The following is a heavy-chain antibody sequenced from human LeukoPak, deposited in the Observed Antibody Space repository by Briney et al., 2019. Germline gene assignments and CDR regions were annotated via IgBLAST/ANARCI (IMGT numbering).Heavy chain of an antibody. CDR1: GYTFTSYD. J-gene: IGHJ4*02. D-gene: IGHD3-22*01. V-gene: IGHV1-8*01. CDR2: MNPNSGNT. CDR3: AKLLSSLNYYDPSSLGVDY. Sequence: GASVKVSCKASGYTFTSYDINWVRQATGQGLEWMGWMNPNSGNTGYAQKFQGRVTMTRNTSISTAYMELSSLRAEDAAVYYCAKLLSSLNYYDPSSLGVDYWGQGTLVTVSS.